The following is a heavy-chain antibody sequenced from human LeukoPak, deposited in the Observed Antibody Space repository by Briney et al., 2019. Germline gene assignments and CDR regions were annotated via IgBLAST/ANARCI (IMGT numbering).Heavy chain of an antibody. J-gene: IGHJ4*02. Sequence: ASVKVSCMASGYTFTIYGISWVGQAPGQGLEWMGWISAYNGNTNYAQKLQGRVTITTDTSTSTAYMELRSLRSDDTAVYYCARDKYSSSWYPVDYWGQGTLVTVSS. D-gene: IGHD6-13*01. V-gene: IGHV1-18*01. CDR3: ARDKYSSSWYPVDY. CDR1: GYTFTIYG. CDR2: ISAYNGNT.